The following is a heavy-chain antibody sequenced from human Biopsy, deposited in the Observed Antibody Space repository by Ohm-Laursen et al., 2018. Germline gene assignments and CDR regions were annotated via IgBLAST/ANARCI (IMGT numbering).Heavy chain of an antibody. Sequence: GTLSLTCNVSGGSVGDYFLSWIRLVPGKRPEWIGYTYYRGTSENNPSLRSRVTTSVDISRNQFFLNVKSVTGADTAVYYCAAFPFSGGPAFDIWGQGTTVIVSS. J-gene: IGHJ3*02. D-gene: IGHD2/OR15-2a*01. CDR3: AAFPFSGGPAFDI. CDR1: GGSVGDYF. V-gene: IGHV4-59*02. CDR2: TYYRGTS.